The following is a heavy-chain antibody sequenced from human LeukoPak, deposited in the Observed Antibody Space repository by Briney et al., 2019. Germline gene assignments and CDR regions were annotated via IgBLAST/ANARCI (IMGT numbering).Heavy chain of an antibody. D-gene: IGHD6-19*01. V-gene: IGHV3-21*01. CDR1: GFTFGSLS. Sequence: PGGSLRLSCAASGFTFGSLSVNWVRQAPGKGLEWVSSISSDSTYVYYADLVKGRFTISRDNAKNSLYLQMNSLRVEDTAVYYCARDLQLMNYWGQGTLVTVSS. J-gene: IGHJ4*02. CDR2: ISSDSTYV. CDR3: ARDLQLMNY.